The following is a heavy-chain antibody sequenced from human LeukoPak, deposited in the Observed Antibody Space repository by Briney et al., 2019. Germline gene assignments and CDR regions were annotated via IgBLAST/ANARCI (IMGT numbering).Heavy chain of an antibody. CDR2: ISGSGGST. CDR1: GFTFSSYA. V-gene: IGHV3-23*01. CDR3: AREGEGYFDY. Sequence: GGSLRLSCAPSGFTFSSYAMSWVRQAPGKGLEWVSAISGSGGSTYYADSVQGRFTISRDNSKNTLYLQMNSLRAEDTAVYYCAREGEGYFDYWGQGTLVTVSS. J-gene: IGHJ4*02.